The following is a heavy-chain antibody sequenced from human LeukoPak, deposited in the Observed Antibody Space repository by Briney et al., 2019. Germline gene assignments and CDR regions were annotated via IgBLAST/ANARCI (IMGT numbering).Heavy chain of an antibody. CDR2: IRSKAYGGTT. D-gene: IGHD2-8*01. Sequence: GGSLRLSCAGSGFPFSIYGMNWVRQAPGKGLEWVGFIRSKAYGGTTEYAASVKGRFTISRDDSKSIAYLQMNSLKTEDTAVYYCTRDRMDEGLTYFDYWGQGTLVTVSS. J-gene: IGHJ4*02. V-gene: IGHV3-49*04. CDR1: GFPFSIYG. CDR3: TRDRMDEGLTYFDY.